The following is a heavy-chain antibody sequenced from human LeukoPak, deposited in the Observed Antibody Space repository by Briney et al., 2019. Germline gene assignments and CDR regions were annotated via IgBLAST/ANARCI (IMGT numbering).Heavy chain of an antibody. J-gene: IGHJ5*02. CDR1: GYTFTSYG. D-gene: IGHD3-9*01. V-gene: IGHV1-2*02. Sequence: ASVKVSCKASGYTFTSYGISWVRQAPGQGLEWMGWINPNSGGTNYAQKFQGRVTMTRDTSISTAYMELSRLRSDDTAVYYCARAEQRCYDILTGYPGYNWFDPWGQGTLVTVSS. CDR2: INPNSGGT. CDR3: ARAEQRCYDILTGYPGYNWFDP.